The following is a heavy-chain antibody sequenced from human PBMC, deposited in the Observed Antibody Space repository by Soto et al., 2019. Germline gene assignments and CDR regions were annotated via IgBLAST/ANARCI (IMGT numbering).Heavy chain of an antibody. CDR3: ARGLAKSGPYYFDY. J-gene: IGHJ4*02. V-gene: IGHV1-8*01. Sequence: GASVKVSCKASGYTFTSYDIDWVRQATGQGLEWMGWMNPNSGNTGYAQKFQGRVTMTRNTSISTAYMELSSLRSEDTAVYYCARGLAKSGPYYFDYWGQGTLVTVSS. CDR1: GYTFTSYD. CDR2: MNPNSGNT. D-gene: IGHD1-26*01.